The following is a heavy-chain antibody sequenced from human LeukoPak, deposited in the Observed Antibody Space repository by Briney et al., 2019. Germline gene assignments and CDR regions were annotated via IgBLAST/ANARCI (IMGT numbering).Heavy chain of an antibody. J-gene: IGHJ4*02. CDR1: GGSISSGGYS. CDR2: IYRSGST. CDR3: ARGPTNYGDYYDY. V-gene: IGHV4-30-2*01. Sequence: SETLSLTCAVSGGSISSGGYSWSWIRQPPGKGLESIGYIYRSGSTYYNPSLKSRVTISVDRSKNQFSLKLSSVTAADTAVYYCARGPTNYGDYYDYWGQGTLVTVSS. D-gene: IGHD4-17*01.